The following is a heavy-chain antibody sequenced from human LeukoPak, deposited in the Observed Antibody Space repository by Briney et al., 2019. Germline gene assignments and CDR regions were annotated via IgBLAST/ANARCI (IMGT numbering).Heavy chain of an antibody. V-gene: IGHV4-4*07. Sequence: PSETLSLTCTVSGGSISSYYWSWIRQPAGKGLEWIGRIYTSGSTNYNPSLKSRVTMSVDTSKNQFSLKLSSVTAADTAVYYCATGMVRGVGNWFDPWGQGTLVTVSS. J-gene: IGHJ5*02. CDR3: ATGMVRGVGNWFDP. CDR2: IYTSGST. D-gene: IGHD3-10*01. CDR1: GGSISSYY.